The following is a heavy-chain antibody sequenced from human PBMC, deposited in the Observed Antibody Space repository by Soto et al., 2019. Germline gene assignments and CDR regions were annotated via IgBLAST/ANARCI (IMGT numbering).Heavy chain of an antibody. CDR3: ARGNSHSIVVVVAATYYFDY. Sequence: SETLSLTCAVYGGSFSGYYWSWIRQPPGKGLEWIGEINHSGSTNYNPSLKSRVTISVDTSKNQFSLKLSSVTAADTAVYYCARGNSHSIVVVVAATYYFDYWVQGTLVTVSS. D-gene: IGHD2-15*01. V-gene: IGHV4-34*01. J-gene: IGHJ4*02. CDR2: INHSGST. CDR1: GGSFSGYY.